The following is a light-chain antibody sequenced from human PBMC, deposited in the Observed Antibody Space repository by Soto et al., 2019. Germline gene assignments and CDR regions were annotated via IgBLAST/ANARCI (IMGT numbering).Light chain of an antibody. Sequence: QSALTQPTSVSGSPGQSITISCTGTSSDVGGYNYVSWYQHHPGKAPKLMICDVSDRPSGVSNRFSGSKSGNTASLTISVLQAEDEADYYCSSYTSGSTPWVFGTGTKVTVL. CDR3: SSYTSGSTPWV. CDR2: DVS. J-gene: IGLJ1*01. V-gene: IGLV2-14*03. CDR1: SSDVGGYNY.